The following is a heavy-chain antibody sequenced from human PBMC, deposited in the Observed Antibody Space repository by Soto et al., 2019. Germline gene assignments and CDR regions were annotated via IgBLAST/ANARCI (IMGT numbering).Heavy chain of an antibody. CDR2: IYYSGTS. V-gene: IGHV4-39*01. CDR1: GGSISSSSYY. D-gene: IGHD2-15*01. J-gene: IGHJ1*01. Sequence: QLRLQESGPGLVKPSETLSLTCAVSGGSISSSSYYWDWISQPPGKGLEWIGTIYYSGTSNYNPSLRGRVTIVVDTSKNEFSLRLTSATAADTAVYYCTRHAIGVVVPAAIRNWGQGSLVTVSS. CDR3: TRHAIGVVVPAAIRN.